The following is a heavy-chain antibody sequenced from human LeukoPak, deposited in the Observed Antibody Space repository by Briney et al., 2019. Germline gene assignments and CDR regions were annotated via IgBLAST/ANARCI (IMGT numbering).Heavy chain of an antibody. CDR1: GFTFSSYA. D-gene: IGHD3-22*01. V-gene: IGHV3-23*01. J-gene: IGHJ4*02. CDR2: ISGSGGST. CDR3: AKDVICDRGGGDFDY. Sequence: GGSLRLSCAASGFTFSSYAMSWVRQAPGKGLEWVSAISGSGGSTYYADSVKGRFTISRDNSKNTLYLQMNSLRAEDTAVYYCAKDVICDRGGGDFDYWGQGTLVTVSS.